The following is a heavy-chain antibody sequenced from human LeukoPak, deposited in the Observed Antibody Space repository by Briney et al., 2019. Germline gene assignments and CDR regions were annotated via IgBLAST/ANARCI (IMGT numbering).Heavy chain of an antibody. J-gene: IGHJ6*01. CDR1: GFSFNSHS. Sequence: GGSLRLSCAASGFSFNSHSMNWVRQAPGKGLEWVSYVGGSRGTIYYAGSVKGRFTISRDSAKNSLYLQMNSLRAEDTAVYYCARNDVRGYYYGMDVWGQGTTVTVSS. CDR2: VGGSRGTI. V-gene: IGHV3-48*01. CDR3: ARNDVRGYYYGMDV.